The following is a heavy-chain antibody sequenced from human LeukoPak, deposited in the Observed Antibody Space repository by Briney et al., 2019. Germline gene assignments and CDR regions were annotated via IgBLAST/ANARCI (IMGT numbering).Heavy chain of an antibody. CDR2: INHSGSA. CDR3: ARNQAVAANRGAFDI. Sequence: SETLSLTCAVSGGSFSAYYWSWIRQPPGKGLEWIGEINHSGSANYNPSLESRVTLSVDTSKNQFSLKLDSVTEIDTAMYYCARNQAVAANRGAFDIWGQGTMVTVSS. CDR1: GGSFSAYY. D-gene: IGHD6-19*01. V-gene: IGHV4-34*01. J-gene: IGHJ3*02.